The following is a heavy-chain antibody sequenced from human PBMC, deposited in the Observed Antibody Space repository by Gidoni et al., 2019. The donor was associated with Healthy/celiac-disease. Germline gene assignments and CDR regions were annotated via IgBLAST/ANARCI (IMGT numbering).Heavy chain of an antibody. CDR1: GFTFDDYA. D-gene: IGHD3-22*01. CDR3: AKASTYYYDSSGYYLLNAFDI. J-gene: IGHJ3*02. V-gene: IGHV3-9*01. Sequence: EVQLVESGGGLVQPGRSLRLSCAASGFTFDDYAMHWVRQAPGKGLEWVSGIRWNSATIGYADSVKGRFTISRDNAKNSLYLQMNSLRAEDTALYYCAKASTYYYDSSGYYLLNAFDIWGQGTMVTVSS. CDR2: IRWNSATI.